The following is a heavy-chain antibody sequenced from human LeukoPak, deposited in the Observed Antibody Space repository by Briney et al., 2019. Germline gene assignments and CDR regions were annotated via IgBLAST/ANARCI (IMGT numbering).Heavy chain of an antibody. CDR2: IYYSGST. D-gene: IGHD6-19*01. V-gene: IGHV4-59*08. J-gene: IGHJ5*02. CDR1: GGSISSYY. Sequence: SETLSLTCTVSGGSISSYYWSWIRQPAGKGLAWIGYIYYSGSTNYNPSLKSRVTISVDTSKNQFSLKLSSMTAADTAVYYCARHRYSSGWPRSHWFDPWGQGTLVTVSS. CDR3: ARHRYSSGWPRSHWFDP.